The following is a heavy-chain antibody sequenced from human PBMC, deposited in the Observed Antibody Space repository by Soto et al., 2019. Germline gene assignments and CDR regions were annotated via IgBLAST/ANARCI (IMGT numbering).Heavy chain of an antibody. CDR2: IWYDGSNK. Sequence: QVQLVESGGGVVQPGRSLRLSCAASGFTFSSYGMHWVRQAPGKGLEWVAVIWYDGSNKYYADSVKDRFTISRDNSKNTLYLQMNSLRAEDTAVYYSARGYSGSHFPPFDYWGQGTLVTVSS. CDR1: GFTFSSYG. J-gene: IGHJ4*02. V-gene: IGHV3-33*01. CDR3: ARGYSGSHFPPFDY. D-gene: IGHD1-26*01.